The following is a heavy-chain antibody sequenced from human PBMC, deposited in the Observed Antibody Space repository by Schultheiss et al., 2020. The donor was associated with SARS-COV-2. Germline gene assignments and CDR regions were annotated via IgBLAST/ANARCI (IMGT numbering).Heavy chain of an antibody. Sequence: SETLSLTCTVSGGSISSYYWSWIRQPPGKGLEWIGYIYYSGSTNYNPSLKSRVTISVDTSKNQFSLKLSSVTAADTAVYYCAREGYSSDLYYYYGMDVWGQGTTVTGSS. CDR2: IYYSGST. CDR1: GGSISSYY. J-gene: IGHJ6*02. V-gene: IGHV4-59*01. CDR3: AREGYSSDLYYYYGMDV. D-gene: IGHD6-19*01.